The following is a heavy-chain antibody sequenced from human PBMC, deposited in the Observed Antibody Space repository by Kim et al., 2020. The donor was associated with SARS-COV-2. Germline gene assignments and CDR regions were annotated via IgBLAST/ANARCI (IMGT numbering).Heavy chain of an antibody. CDR3: ARAYLPDSGYDYFWFDP. Sequence: SVKVSCKASGGTFISYAISWVRQAPGQGLEWMGGIIPIFGTANYAQKFQGRVTITADESTSTAYMELSSLRSEDTAVYYCARAYLPDSGYDYFWFDPWGQGTLVTVSS. V-gene: IGHV1-69*13. J-gene: IGHJ5*02. D-gene: IGHD5-12*01. CDR2: IIPIFGTA. CDR1: GGTFISYA.